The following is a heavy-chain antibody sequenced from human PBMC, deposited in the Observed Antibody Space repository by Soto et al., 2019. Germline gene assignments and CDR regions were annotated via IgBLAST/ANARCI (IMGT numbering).Heavy chain of an antibody. CDR3: ATLGYDSSGYPSWFDP. Sequence: TLSLTCTVSGGSISSSSYSWSWIRQHPGKGLEWIGYVYFSGNTDYNPSLKSRVTISVDTSKKQFSLRLTSVTVADTAVYYCATLGYDSSGYPSWFDPRGQGTLVTVSS. J-gene: IGHJ5*02. D-gene: IGHD3-22*01. V-gene: IGHV4-31*03. CDR2: VYFSGNT. CDR1: GGSISSSSYS.